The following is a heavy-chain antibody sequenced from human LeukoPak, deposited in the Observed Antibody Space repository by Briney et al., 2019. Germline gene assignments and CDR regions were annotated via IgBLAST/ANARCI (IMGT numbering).Heavy chain of an antibody. V-gene: IGHV1-2*06. Sequence: ASVKVSCKASGYTFTGYYMHWVRQAPGQGLEWMGRIDPNSGVTNYAQKFQGRVTMTRDTSIRTAYMDLSRLRSDDTAVYYCARDRYYGSGSYYNVFDYWGQGTLVTVSS. D-gene: IGHD3-10*01. CDR1: GYTFTGYY. CDR3: ARDRYYGSGSYYNVFDY. CDR2: IDPNSGVT. J-gene: IGHJ4*02.